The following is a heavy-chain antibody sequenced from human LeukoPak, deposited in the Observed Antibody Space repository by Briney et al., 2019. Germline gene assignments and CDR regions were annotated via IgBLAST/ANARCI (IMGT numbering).Heavy chain of an antibody. V-gene: IGHV1-2*02. J-gene: IGHJ5*02. D-gene: IGHD6-13*01. CDR2: INPNSGGT. CDR1: GYTFTGYY. Sequence: ASVKVSCKASGYTFTGYYMHWVRQAPGQGLEWMGWINPNSGGTNYAQKFQGRVTMTRDTSISTAYMELSRLRSDDTAVYYCARDPDIAAAGPGGGFDPWGQGTLVTVSS. CDR3: ARDPDIAAAGPGGGFDP.